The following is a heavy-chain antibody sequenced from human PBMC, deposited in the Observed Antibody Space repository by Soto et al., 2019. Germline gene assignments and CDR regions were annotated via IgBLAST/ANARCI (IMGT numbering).Heavy chain of an antibody. CDR2: IYWNDDK. Sequence: SGRRLGNPTETLTLTCTVSGFPLSARGVGVGWIRQPPGKALEWLAIIYWNDDKRYSPSLKSRLTITKDTSKNQLVLTMTNTDPVDTAKYYCAHSPWGAAHDYWRQGSLVTVSS. V-gene: IGHV2-5*01. D-gene: IGHD3-16*01. CDR1: GFPLSARGVG. CDR3: AHSPWGAAHDY. J-gene: IGHJ4*02.